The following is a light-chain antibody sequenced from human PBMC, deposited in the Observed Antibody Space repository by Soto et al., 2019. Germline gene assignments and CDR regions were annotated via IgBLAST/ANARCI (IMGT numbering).Light chain of an antibody. V-gene: IGKV1-5*01. J-gene: IGKJ2*01. Sequence: DLQMSQSPSTLSTSVGDRVIITCRASQSISSWLAWYQQKPGKAPKLLIYDASSLESGVPSRFSGSGSGSEFTLTISRLQPDDFASYYRQQYNSYSYTFGQGTKVDIK. CDR2: DAS. CDR1: QSISSW. CDR3: QQYNSYSYT.